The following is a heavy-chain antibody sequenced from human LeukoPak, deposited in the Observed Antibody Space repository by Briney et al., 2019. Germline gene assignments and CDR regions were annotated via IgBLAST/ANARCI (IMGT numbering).Heavy chain of an antibody. J-gene: IGHJ4*02. D-gene: IGHD1-26*01. CDR3: ARNIVGPRQVDY. Sequence: KASETLSLTCAVSGGSISSGGYSWSWIRQPPGKGLEWIGYIYHSGSTYYNPSLKSRVTISVDRSKNQFSLKLSSVTAADTAVYYCARNIVGPRQVDYWGQGTLVTVSS. V-gene: IGHV4-30-2*01. CDR1: GGSISSGGYS. CDR2: IYHSGST.